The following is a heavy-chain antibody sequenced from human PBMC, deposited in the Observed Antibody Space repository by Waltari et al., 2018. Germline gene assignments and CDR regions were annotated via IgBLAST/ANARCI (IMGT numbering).Heavy chain of an antibody. V-gene: IGHV4-39*07. J-gene: IGHJ3*02. Sequence: QLQLRESGPGLLKPSETRSLTCRVSGDSTGSGYYYWGWIRQAPGKGLELIGSIDFAGSTYYNPSLKSRLTISVDTSKNQFSLRLSSVTAADTAVYYCAREVGGSSWSTTPRGDAFDIWGQGTMVTVSS. CDR3: AREVGGSSWSTTPRGDAFDI. D-gene: IGHD6-13*01. CDR1: GDSTGSGYYY. CDR2: IDFAGST.